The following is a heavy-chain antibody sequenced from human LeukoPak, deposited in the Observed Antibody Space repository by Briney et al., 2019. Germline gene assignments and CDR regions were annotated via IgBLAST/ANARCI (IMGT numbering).Heavy chain of an antibody. Sequence: GGSLRLSCAASGFIFSTYGMYWVRQAPGKGLEWVAFIRHDGSIKNYADSVKGRFTISRDNSKNTPYLQMNSLRAEDTAVYYCAKVRIAVAAIPADAFDIWGQGTMVTVSS. CDR2: IRHDGSIK. CDR3: AKVRIAVAAIPADAFDI. J-gene: IGHJ3*02. D-gene: IGHD6-19*01. V-gene: IGHV3-30*02. CDR1: GFIFSTYG.